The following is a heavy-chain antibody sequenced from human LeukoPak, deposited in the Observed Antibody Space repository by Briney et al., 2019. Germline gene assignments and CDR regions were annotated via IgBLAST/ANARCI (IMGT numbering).Heavy chain of an antibody. J-gene: IGHJ4*02. CDR3: ARYSSSSFDY. CDR1: GFTFSSYA. CDR2: ISGSGSSI. Sequence: PGGSLRLSCAASGFTFSSYAMSWVRQAPGKGLERVSAISGSGSSIYYADSVKGRFTISRDNSKNTLYLQMNSLRAEDTAVYYCARYSSSSFDYWGQGTLVTVSS. D-gene: IGHD6-6*01. V-gene: IGHV3-23*01.